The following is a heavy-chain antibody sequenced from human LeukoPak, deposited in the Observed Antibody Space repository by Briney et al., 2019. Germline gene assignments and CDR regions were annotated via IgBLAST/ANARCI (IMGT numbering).Heavy chain of an antibody. J-gene: IGHJ4*02. CDR3: AKDDMKSPRGNFDY. Sequence: PGGSLRLSCAASGFTFSSYAMSWVRQAPGEGLEWVSAISGSGGSTYYADSVKGRFTISRDNSKNTLYLQMNSLRAEDTAVYYCAKDDMKSPRGNFDYWGQGTLVTVSS. D-gene: IGHD3-16*01. V-gene: IGHV3-23*01. CDR2: ISGSGGST. CDR1: GFTFSSYA.